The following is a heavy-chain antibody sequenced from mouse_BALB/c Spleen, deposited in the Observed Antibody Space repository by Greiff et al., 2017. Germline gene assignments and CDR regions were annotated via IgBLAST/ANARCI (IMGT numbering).Heavy chain of an antibody. CDR2: INPSNGRT. CDR3: ARYRGGYYAMDY. CDR1: GYTFTSYW. D-gene: IGHD2-14*01. V-gene: IGHV1S81*02. Sequence: VQLQQPGAELVKPGASVKLSCKASGYTFTSYWMHWVKQRPGQGLEWIGEINPSNGRTNYNEKFKSKATLTVDKSSSTAYMQLSSLTSEDSAVYYCARYRGGYYAMDYWGQGTSVTVSS. J-gene: IGHJ4*01.